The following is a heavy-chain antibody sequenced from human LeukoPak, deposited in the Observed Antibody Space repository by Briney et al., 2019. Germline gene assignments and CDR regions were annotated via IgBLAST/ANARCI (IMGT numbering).Heavy chain of an antibody. Sequence: ASVKVSCKASGYTFTGYYMHWVRQAPGQGLEWMGWINPNSGGTNYAPKFQGRVTMTRDTSISTAYMELSRLRSDDTAVYYCAREGAVAGTLDYWGQGTLVTVSS. CDR3: AREGAVAGTLDY. J-gene: IGHJ4*02. CDR1: GYTFTGYY. CDR2: INPNSGGT. V-gene: IGHV1-2*02. D-gene: IGHD6-19*01.